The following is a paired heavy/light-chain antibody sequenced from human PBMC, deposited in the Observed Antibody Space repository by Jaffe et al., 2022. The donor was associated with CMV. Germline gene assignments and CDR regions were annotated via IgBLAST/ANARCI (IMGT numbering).Light chain of an antibody. J-gene: IGLJ3*02. Sequence: SYVLTQPPSVSVAPGKTARITCGGNNIGSKSVHWYQQKPGQAPVLVIYYDSDRPSGIPERFSGSNSGNTATLTISRVEAGDEADYYCQVWDSSSDHRGVFGGGTKLTVL. CDR2: YDS. V-gene: IGLV3-21*04. CDR3: QVWDSSSDHRGV. CDR1: NIGSKS.
Heavy chain of an antibody. CDR2: ISWNSGSI. V-gene: IGHV3-9*01. J-gene: IGHJ4*02. CDR1: GFTFDDYA. CDR3: AKDSIGRQLEATAPLDY. D-gene: IGHD6-6*01. Sequence: EVQLVESGGGLVQPGRSLRLSCAASGFTFDDYAMHWVRQAPGKGLEWVSGISWNSGSIGYADSVKGRFTISRDNAKNSLYLQMNSLRAEDTALYYCAKDSIGRQLEATAPLDYWGQGTLVTVSS.